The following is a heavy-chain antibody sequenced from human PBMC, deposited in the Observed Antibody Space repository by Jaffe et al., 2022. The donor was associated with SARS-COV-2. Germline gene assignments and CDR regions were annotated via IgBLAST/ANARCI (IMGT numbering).Heavy chain of an antibody. V-gene: IGHV4-39*01. CDR1: GGSISSSSYY. Sequence: QLQLQESGPGLVKPSETLSLTCTVSGGSISSSSYYWGWIRQPPGKGLEWIGSIYYSGSTYYNPSLKSRVTISVDTSKNQFSLKLSSVTAADTAVYYCARAPGYWYFDLWGRGTLVTVSS. CDR2: IYYSGST. CDR3: ARAPGYWYFDL. J-gene: IGHJ2*01.